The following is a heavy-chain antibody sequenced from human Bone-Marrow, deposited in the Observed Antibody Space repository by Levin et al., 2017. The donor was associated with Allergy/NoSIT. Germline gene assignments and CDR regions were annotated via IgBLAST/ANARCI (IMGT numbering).Heavy chain of an antibody. Sequence: GESLKISCAASGFTFSSYWMRWVRQAPGKGLEWVANIKQDGSEKYYVDSVKGRFTISRDNAKNSLYLQMNSLRAEDTAVYYCARLRGSYSLDYWGQGTLVTVSS. J-gene: IGHJ4*02. CDR2: IKQDGSEK. V-gene: IGHV3-7*01. CDR1: GFTFSSYW. CDR3: ARLRGSYSLDY. D-gene: IGHD1-26*01.